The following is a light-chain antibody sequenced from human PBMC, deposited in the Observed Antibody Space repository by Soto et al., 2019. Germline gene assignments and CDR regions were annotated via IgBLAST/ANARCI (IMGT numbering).Light chain of an antibody. CDR3: QQYYGLPLT. V-gene: IGKV1-33*01. CDR2: DAS. J-gene: IGKJ4*01. Sequence: IQMTQSPSSLSASVGDKVTITCQASQDIRHYLNWYQHKPGEAPKLLIYDASNLETGVPSRFSGGGSGTHFTLTISTLQPEDFSTYSCQQYYGLPLTFGGGTRVESK. CDR1: QDIRHY.